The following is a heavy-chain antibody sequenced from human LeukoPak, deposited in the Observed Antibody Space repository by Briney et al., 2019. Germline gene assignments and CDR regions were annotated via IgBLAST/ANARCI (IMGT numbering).Heavy chain of an antibody. CDR3: ARRGLRSSGWYSPYYYYYGMDV. Sequence: GGSLRLSCTASGFTFSNFWMGWVRQAPGKGLEWVAVISYDGSNKYYADSVKGRFTISRDNSKNTLYLQMNSLRAEDTAVYYCARRGLRSSGWYSPYYYYYGMDVWGQGTTVTVSS. J-gene: IGHJ6*02. CDR1: GFTFSNFW. V-gene: IGHV3-30*03. D-gene: IGHD6-19*01. CDR2: ISYDGSNK.